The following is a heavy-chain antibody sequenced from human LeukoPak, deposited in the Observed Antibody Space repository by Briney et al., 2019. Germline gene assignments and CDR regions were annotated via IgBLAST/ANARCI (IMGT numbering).Heavy chain of an antibody. V-gene: IGHV5-51*01. CDR3: ASTITIFGVVLKDAFDI. D-gene: IGHD3-3*01. CDR1: GYSFTSYW. CDR2: IYPGDSDT. J-gene: IGHJ3*02. Sequence: GESLKISCXGSGYSFTSYWIGWVRQMPGKGLEWMGIIYPGDSDTRYSPSFQGQVTISADKSISTAYLQWSSLKASDTAMYYCASTITIFGVVLKDAFDIWGQGTMVTVSS.